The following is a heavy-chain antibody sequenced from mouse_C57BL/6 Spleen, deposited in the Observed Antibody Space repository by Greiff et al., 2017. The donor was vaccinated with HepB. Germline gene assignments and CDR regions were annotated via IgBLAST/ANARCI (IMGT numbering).Heavy chain of an antibody. CDR2: INYDGSST. CDR1: GFTFSDYY. Sequence: EVQLVESEGGLVQPGSSMKLSCTASGFTFSDYYMAWVRQVPEKGLEWVANINYDGSSTYYLDSLKSRFIISRDNAKNILYLQMSSLKSVDTATYYCARGAWDVKGYFDVWGTGTTVTVSS. J-gene: IGHJ1*03. V-gene: IGHV5-16*01. D-gene: IGHD4-1*01. CDR3: ARGAWDVKGYFDV.